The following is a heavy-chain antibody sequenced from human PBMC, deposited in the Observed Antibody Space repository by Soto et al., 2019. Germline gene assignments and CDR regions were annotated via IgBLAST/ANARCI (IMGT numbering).Heavy chain of an antibody. V-gene: IGHV1-2*04. D-gene: IGHD2-8*01. CDR3: ARDVLDRCDIVLTSDHTTPYYFDY. CDR1: GYTFTGYY. Sequence: ASVKVSCKASGYTFTGYYMHWVRQAPGQGLEWMGWINPNSGGTNYAQKFQGWVTMTRDTSISTAYMELSRLSPDDTAVYYCARDVLDRCDIVLTSDHTTPYYFDYWGQGTLVTVSS. J-gene: IGHJ4*02. CDR2: INPNSGGT.